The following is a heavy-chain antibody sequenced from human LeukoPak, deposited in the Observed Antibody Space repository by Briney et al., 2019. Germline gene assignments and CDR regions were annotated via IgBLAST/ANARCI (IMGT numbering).Heavy chain of an antibody. CDR1: GFTISNAW. CDR3: TASYTSGWYGPFDS. V-gene: IGHV3-15*01. J-gene: IGHJ4*02. Sequence: GGSLRLSCAASGFTISNAWMSWVRQAPGKGLEWVGRIKSKTDAGTTDYAAPVKGRFNISRDDSKNTQYLQMNSLKTEDTAVYYCTASYTSGWYGPFDSWGQGTLVTVSS. D-gene: IGHD6-19*01. CDR2: IKSKTDAGTT.